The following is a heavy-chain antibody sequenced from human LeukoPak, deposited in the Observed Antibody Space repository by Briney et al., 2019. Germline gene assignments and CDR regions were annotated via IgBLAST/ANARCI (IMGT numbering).Heavy chain of an antibody. D-gene: IGHD5-24*01. CDR2: VSGGGGPSIF. CDR3: AYGGGSQFHA. V-gene: IGHV3-23*01. J-gene: IGHJ5*02. Sequence: PGGSLRLSCAASGFTFRDYAMSWVRQAPGKGREWVSTVSGGGGPSIFYYADSVKGRFTISRDNSKNTIYLQMNSLRADHTAIYHCAYGGGSQFHAWGQGTLVVVSS. CDR1: GFTFRDYA.